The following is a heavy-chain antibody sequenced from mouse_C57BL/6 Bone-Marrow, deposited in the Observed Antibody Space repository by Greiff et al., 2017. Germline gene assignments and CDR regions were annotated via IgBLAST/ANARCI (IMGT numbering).Heavy chain of an antibody. D-gene: IGHD2-10*02. V-gene: IGHV1-55*01. CDR1: GYTFTSYW. J-gene: IGHJ2*01. Sequence: QVHVKQPGAELVKPGASVKMSCKASGYTFTSYWITWVKQRPGQGLEWIGDIYPGSGSTNYNEKFKSKATLTVDTSSSTAYMQLSSLTSEDSAVYYCASPSSYFDYWGQGTTLTVSS. CDR3: ASPSSYFDY. CDR2: IYPGSGST.